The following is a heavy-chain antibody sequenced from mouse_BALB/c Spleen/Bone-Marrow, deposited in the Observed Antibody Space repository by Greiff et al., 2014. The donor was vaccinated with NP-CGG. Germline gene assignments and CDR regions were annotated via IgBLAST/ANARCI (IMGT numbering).Heavy chain of an antibody. V-gene: IGHV1-39*01. Sequence: VHVKQSGPELEKPGASVKISCKASGYSFTGYNMSWVKQTNGKSLEWIGNIDPYYGGITYNQKFKDKATLTVDKSSSTAYMQLKSLTAEDSAVYYCARSIEYRPLTYWGQGTLVTVSA. CDR2: IDPYYGGI. J-gene: IGHJ3*01. CDR1: GYSFTGYN. D-gene: IGHD2-14*01. CDR3: ARSIEYRPLTY.